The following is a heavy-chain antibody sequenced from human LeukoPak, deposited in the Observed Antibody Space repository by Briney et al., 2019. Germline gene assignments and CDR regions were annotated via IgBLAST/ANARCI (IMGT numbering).Heavy chain of an antibody. CDR1: GGSFSGYY. CDR3: ASLGGTSLRYFDWLPPIDY. Sequence: SETPSLTCAVYGGSFSGYYWSWIRQPPGKGLEWIGEINHSGSTNYNPSLKSRVTISVDTSKNQFSLKLSSVTAADTAVYYCASLGGTSLRYFDWLPPIDYWGQGTLVTVSS. D-gene: IGHD3-9*01. J-gene: IGHJ4*02. V-gene: IGHV4-34*01. CDR2: INHSGST.